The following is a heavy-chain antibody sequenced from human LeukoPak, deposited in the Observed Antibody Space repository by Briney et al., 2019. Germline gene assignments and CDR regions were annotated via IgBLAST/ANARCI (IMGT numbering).Heavy chain of an antibody. CDR2: ITSSSTTT. V-gene: IGHV3-11*01. J-gene: IGHJ5*02. CDR3: VRGAGPLFDP. CDR1: GFTFSDHY. Sequence: PGGSLRLSCEASGFTFSDHYMSWIGQAPGKGLEWLSYITSSSTTTSYADSVKGRFTVSRDNAKNSLYLQMNGLRADDTAVYYCVRGAGPLFDPWGQGTLVTVSS.